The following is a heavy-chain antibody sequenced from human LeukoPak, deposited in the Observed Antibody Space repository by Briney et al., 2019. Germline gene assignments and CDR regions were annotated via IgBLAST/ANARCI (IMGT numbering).Heavy chain of an antibody. Sequence: ASVKVSCKASGYTFTSYAMNWVRQAPGQGLEWMGWINTNTGNPTYAQGFTGRFVFSLDTSVSTAYLRISSLKAEDTAVYYCAREGRQQPWGPPFDYWGQGTLVTVSS. V-gene: IGHV7-4-1*02. CDR1: GYTFTSYA. CDR3: AREGRQQPWGPPFDY. CDR2: INTNTGNP. J-gene: IGHJ4*02. D-gene: IGHD6-13*01.